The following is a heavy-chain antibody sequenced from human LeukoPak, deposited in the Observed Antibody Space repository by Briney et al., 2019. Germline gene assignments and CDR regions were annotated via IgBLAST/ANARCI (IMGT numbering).Heavy chain of an antibody. V-gene: IGHV3-7*01. CDR3: ARDQDGALDY. Sequence: QPGGSLRLSCAASGFTFSNYWMAWVRQSPGKGLEWVANIKQDGIEKNYVDPVRGRFTISRDNAKSSLFLQMSSLRVDDTAVYYCARDQDGALDYWGQGSLVTVSS. CDR2: IKQDGIEK. D-gene: IGHD4-17*01. CDR1: GFTFSNYW. J-gene: IGHJ4*02.